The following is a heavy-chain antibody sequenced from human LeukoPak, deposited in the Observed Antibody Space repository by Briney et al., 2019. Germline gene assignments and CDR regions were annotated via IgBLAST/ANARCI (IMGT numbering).Heavy chain of an antibody. D-gene: IGHD2-21*01. Sequence: GASVKVSCKASGYTFTTYDINWVRQAAGQGFEWIGWMNPKSGDAGYADKFQGRVAITRDTSINTAYLELSALTSDDTAVYYCARGPFGNCGGGPCHFRDIDNWYDPWGQGTLVTVSS. CDR3: ARGPFGNCGGGPCHFRDIDNWYDP. CDR1: GYTFTTYD. V-gene: IGHV1-8*03. CDR2: MNPKSGDA. J-gene: IGHJ5*02.